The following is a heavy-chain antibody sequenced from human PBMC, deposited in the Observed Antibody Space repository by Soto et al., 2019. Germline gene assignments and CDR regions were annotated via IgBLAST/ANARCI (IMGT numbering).Heavy chain of an antibody. D-gene: IGHD4-17*01. V-gene: IGHV3-7*05. CDR2: IKQDGSEK. J-gene: IGHJ6*02. CDR3: ARDEAPTNDYGDYYYGMDV. CDR1: GFTFSSYW. Sequence: GGSLRLSCAASGFTFSSYWMSWVRQAPGKGLEWVANIKQDGSEKYYVDSVKGRFTISRDNAKNSLYLQMNSLRAEDTAVYYCARDEAPTNDYGDYYYGMDVWGQGTTVTVSS.